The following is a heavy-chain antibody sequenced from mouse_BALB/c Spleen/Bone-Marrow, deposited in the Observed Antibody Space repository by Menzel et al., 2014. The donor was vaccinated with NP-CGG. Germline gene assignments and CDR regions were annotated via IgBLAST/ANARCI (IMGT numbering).Heavy chain of an antibody. D-gene: IGHD2-3*01. Sequence: VQLQQSGAELVKPGASVKLSCKASGYTFTSYWMHWVKQRPGQGLEWIGKIDPSDSYTNYNQKFKGKATLTVDKSSSTAYMQLSSLTSEDSAVYYCARWLLGYAMDYWGQGTSVTVSS. V-gene: IGHV1-69*02. CDR2: IDPSDSYT. CDR3: ARWLLGYAMDY. J-gene: IGHJ4*01. CDR1: GYTFTSYW.